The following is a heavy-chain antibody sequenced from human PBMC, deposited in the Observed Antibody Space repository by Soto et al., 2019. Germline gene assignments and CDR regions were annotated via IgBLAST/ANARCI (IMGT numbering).Heavy chain of an antibody. V-gene: IGHV3-21*01. J-gene: IGHJ6*03. CDR3: ARDQGDYGHLYYYYYMDV. D-gene: IGHD4-17*01. CDR1: GFTFSSYS. CDR2: ISSSSSYI. Sequence: EVQLVESGGGLVKPGGSLRLSCAASGFTFSSYSMNWVRQAPGKGLEWVSSISSSSSYIYYADSVKGRFTISRDNAKNSLYLQMHSLRAEDPAVYYCARDQGDYGHLYYYYYMDVWGKGTTVTVSS.